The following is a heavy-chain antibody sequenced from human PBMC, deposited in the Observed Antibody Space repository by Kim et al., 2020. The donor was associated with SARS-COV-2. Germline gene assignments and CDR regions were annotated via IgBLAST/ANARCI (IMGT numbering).Heavy chain of an antibody. CDR3: AREIGTTTGGIGYYGMDV. V-gene: IGHV1-69*13. D-gene: IGHD3-16*01. CDR1: GGTFSSYA. CDR2: IIPIFGTA. J-gene: IGHJ6*02. Sequence: SVKVSCKASGGTFSSYAISWVRQAPGQGLEWMGGIIPIFGTANYAQKFQGRVTITADESTSTAYMELSSLRSEDTAVYYCAREIGTTTGGIGYYGMDVWGQGTTVTVSS.